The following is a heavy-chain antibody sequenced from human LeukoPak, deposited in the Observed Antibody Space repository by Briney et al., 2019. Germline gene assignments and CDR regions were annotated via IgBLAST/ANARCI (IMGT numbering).Heavy chain of an antibody. D-gene: IGHD3-10*01. CDR1: GFTVSSNY. Sequence: GASLRLSCAASGFTVSSNYMSWVRQAPGKGLEWVSLIYSGGSTYYADSVKGRFAISRDNSKNTLYLQMNSLRAEDTAVYYCAAEDGEMKDAFDIWGPGTMVTVSS. V-gene: IGHV3-66*01. J-gene: IGHJ3*02. CDR3: AAEDGEMKDAFDI. CDR2: IYSGGST.